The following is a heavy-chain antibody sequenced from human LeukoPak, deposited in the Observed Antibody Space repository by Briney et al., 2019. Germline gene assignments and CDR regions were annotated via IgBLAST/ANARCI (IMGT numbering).Heavy chain of an antibody. V-gene: IGHV3-23*01. CDR3: ALGSSGYPEYFQH. Sequence: QSGGSLRLSCAASGFTFSSYAMSWVRQAPGKGLEWVSAISGSGGSTYYADSVKGRFTISRDNSKNTLYLQMNSLRAEDTAVYYCALGSSGYPEYFQHWGQGTLVTVSS. D-gene: IGHD3-22*01. J-gene: IGHJ1*01. CDR1: GFTFSSYA. CDR2: ISGSGGST.